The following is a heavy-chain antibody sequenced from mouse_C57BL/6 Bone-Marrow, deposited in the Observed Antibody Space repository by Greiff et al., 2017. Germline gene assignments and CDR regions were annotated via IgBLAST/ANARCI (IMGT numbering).Heavy chain of an antibody. V-gene: IGHV3-6*01. CDR3: ARAHYYGRSYYDY. Sequence: ESGPGLVKPSQSLSLTCSVTGYSITSGYYWNWIRQFPGNKLEWMGYISYDGSNNYNPSLKNRISITRDTTKNQFFLKLNSVTTEDTATYYCARAHYYGRSYYDYWGQGTTLTVSS. CDR2: ISYDGSN. J-gene: IGHJ2*01. CDR1: GYSITSGYY. D-gene: IGHD1-1*01.